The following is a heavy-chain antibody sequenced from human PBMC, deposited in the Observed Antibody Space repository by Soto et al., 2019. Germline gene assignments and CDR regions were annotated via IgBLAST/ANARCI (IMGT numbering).Heavy chain of an antibody. Sequence: VGSLRLSCAVSGFTFSSYEMNWVRQAPGKGLEWVSYISSSGSTIYYADSVKGRFTISRDNAKNSLYLQMNSLRAEDTAVYYCASLGYTAMVPFDIWGQGTMVTVSS. CDR1: GFTFSSYE. CDR2: ISSSGSTI. D-gene: IGHD5-18*01. J-gene: IGHJ3*02. V-gene: IGHV3-48*03. CDR3: ASLGYTAMVPFDI.